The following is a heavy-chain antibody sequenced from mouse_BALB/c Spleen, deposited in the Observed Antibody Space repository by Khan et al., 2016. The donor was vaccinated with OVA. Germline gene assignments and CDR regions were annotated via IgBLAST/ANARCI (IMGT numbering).Heavy chain of an antibody. CDR3: GRGGSGVVAY. CDR2: INPSTGYT. CDR1: GYTFTSYW. J-gene: IGHJ3*01. V-gene: IGHV1-7*01. D-gene: IGHD1-1*02. Sequence: QVQLQQSGAELAKPGASVKMSCKASGYTFTSYWMHWVKKRPGQGLEWIGWINPSTGYTVYNQKFKGKATLTADTSSSTAYMQMRSLTSEDSAVCDYGRGGSGVVAYWGQGTLVTVSA.